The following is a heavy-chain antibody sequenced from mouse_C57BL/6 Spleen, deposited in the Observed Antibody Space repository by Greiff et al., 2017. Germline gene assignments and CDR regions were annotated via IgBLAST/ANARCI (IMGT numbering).Heavy chain of an antibody. CDR2: IYPGSGDD. D-gene: IGHD2-4*01. CDR1: GYAFSSSW. Sequence: VPLQESGPELVKPGASVTISCKASGYAFSSSWMNWVKPRPGKGLEWIGRIYPGSGDDNYNGQFTGKATLTADKSSSNAYMQLSSLTSEDSAVYICARSDDYDEGGFDYWGQGTTLTVSS. CDR3: ARSDDYDEGGFDY. V-gene: IGHV1-82*01. J-gene: IGHJ2*01.